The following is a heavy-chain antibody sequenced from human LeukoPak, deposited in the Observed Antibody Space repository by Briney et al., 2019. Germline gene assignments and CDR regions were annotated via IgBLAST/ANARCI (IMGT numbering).Heavy chain of an antibody. D-gene: IGHD3-22*01. CDR2: MNPNSGNT. CDR3: ARGGYYDSSGYYYYFDY. J-gene: IGHJ4*02. V-gene: IGHV1-8*01. Sequence: ASVKVSCKASGYTFTSYDINWVRQATGQGLELMGWMNPNSGNTGYAQKFQGRVTMTRNTSISTAYMELSSLRSEDTAVYYCARGGYYDSSGYYYYFDYWSQGTLVTVSS. CDR1: GYTFTSYD.